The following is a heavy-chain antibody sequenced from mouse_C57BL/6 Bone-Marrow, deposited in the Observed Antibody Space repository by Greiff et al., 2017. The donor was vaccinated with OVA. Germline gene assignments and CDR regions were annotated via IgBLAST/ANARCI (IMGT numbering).Heavy chain of an antibody. CDR3: ARSFSF. J-gene: IGHJ2*01. CDR1: GYTFTDYY. Sequence: VQLQQSGPELVKPGASVKISCKASGYTFTDYYMNWVKQSHGKSLEWIGDINPNNGGTSYNQKFKGKATLTVDKSSSTAYMELRSLTSEDSAVYYCARSFSFWGKGTTLTVSS. CDR2: INPNNGGT. V-gene: IGHV1-26*01.